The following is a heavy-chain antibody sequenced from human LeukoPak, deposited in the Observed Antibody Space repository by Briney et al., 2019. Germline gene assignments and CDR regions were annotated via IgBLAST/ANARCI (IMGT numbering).Heavy chain of an antibody. Sequence: GESLKISCKGSGYSFTSYWIGWVRQMPGKGLEWMGIIYPGDSDTRYSPSFQGRVTISADKSISTAYLQWSSLKASDTAMYYCARQTDKWELLLEAFDYWGQGTLVTVSS. CDR2: IYPGDSDT. CDR1: GYSFTSYW. V-gene: IGHV5-51*01. CDR3: ARQTDKWELLLEAFDY. J-gene: IGHJ4*02. D-gene: IGHD1-26*01.